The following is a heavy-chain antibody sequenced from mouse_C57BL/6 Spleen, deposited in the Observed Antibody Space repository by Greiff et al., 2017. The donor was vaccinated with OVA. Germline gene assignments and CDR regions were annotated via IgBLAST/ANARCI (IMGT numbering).Heavy chain of an antibody. V-gene: IGHV1-52*01. CDR2: IDPSDSET. CDR1: GYTFTSYW. J-gene: IGHJ1*03. Sequence: VKLQQPGAELVRPGSSVKLSCKASGYTFTSYWMHWVKQRPIQGLEWIGNIDPSDSETHYNQKFKDKATLTVDKSSSTAYMQLSSLTSEDSAVYYCARDYGSTLDVWGTGTTVTVSS. CDR3: ARDYGSTLDV. D-gene: IGHD1-1*01.